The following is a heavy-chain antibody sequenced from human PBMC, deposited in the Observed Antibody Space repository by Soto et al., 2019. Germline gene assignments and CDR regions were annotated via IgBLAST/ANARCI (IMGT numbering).Heavy chain of an antibody. V-gene: IGHV4-59*01. J-gene: IGHJ3*02. CDR2: IYYPGST. CDR1: GGSISSYY. Sequence: SETLSLTCTVSGGSISSYYWPWIRQPPGKGLAWIGYIYYPGSTNYNPSLNSRVTMSIDTSKNQFSLKVSSVTAAETAGYYGGRAGDYPLKGAFDSWGQGTEVTVSS. CDR3: GRAGDYPLKGAFDS. D-gene: IGHD4-17*01.